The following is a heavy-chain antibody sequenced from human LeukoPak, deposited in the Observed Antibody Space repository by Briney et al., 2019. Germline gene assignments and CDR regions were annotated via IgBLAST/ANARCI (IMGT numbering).Heavy chain of an antibody. D-gene: IGHD2-2*01. CDR3: ARGGHCSTTSCSNYDGMDV. CDR2: IKLDGSEK. J-gene: IGHJ6*02. CDR1: GFTFGKYW. Sequence: GGSLRLSCVASGFTFGKYWMSWVRQAPGKGLEWVANIKLDGSEKNYADSVKGRFAISRDNSKNTLYLQMNSLRAEDTAVYFCARGGHCSTTSCSNYDGMDVWGQGTTLTVSS. V-gene: IGHV3-7*01.